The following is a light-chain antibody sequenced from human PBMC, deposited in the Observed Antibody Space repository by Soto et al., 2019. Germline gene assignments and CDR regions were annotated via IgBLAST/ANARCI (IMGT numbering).Light chain of an antibody. CDR2: EVN. CDR1: SSNVGSYKL. J-gene: IGLJ1*01. V-gene: IGLV2-23*02. Sequence: QSILTDPGSLSGSPGKSRKISCTGTSSNVGSYKLVSLYQQHPGKAPKLMIFEVNKRPSGVSNRFSGYKYGNTASLTISGLKVEAEADYYCCSSGGSPTYVFGTGTKVTV. CDR3: CSSGGSPTYV.